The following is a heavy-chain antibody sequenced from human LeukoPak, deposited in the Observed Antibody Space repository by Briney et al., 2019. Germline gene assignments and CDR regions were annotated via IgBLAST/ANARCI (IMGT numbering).Heavy chain of an antibody. CDR1: GYTFTGYG. CDR3: ARDLYYYGSGSYGY. CDR2: ISAYNGNT. V-gene: IGHV1-18*01. D-gene: IGHD3-10*01. Sequence: AASVKVSCKASGYTFTGYGISWVRQAPGQGLEWMGWISAYNGNTNYAQKLQGRVTMTTDTSTSTAYVELRSLRSDDTAVYYCARDLYYYGSGSYGYWGQGTLVTVSS. J-gene: IGHJ4*02.